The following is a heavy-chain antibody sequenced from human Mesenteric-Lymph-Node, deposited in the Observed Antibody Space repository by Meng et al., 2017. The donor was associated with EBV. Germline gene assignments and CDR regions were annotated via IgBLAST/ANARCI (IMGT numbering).Heavy chain of an antibody. Sequence: HVWLQQVGPGLGKPSQTLSLLCAISGDSVSSNSVGWAWIRQSPSRGLEWLGRTYYRSKWYNDYALSVESRITMNPDTSKNQFSLQLNSVTPDDTALYYCARAVAGKGTYDSWGQGTLVTVSS. CDR3: ARAVAGKGTYDS. CDR2: TYYRSKWYN. D-gene: IGHD6-19*01. J-gene: IGHJ4*02. CDR1: GDSVSSNSVG. V-gene: IGHV6-1*01.